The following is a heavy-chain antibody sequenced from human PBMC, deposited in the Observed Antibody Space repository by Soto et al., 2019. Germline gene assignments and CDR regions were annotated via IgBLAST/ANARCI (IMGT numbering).Heavy chain of an antibody. J-gene: IGHJ4*02. D-gene: IGHD6-19*01. CDR3: AKNAEAGWYYFDY. Sequence: LRLSCAASGFTFSSYAMSWVRQAPGKGLEWVSAISGSGGSTYYADSVKGRFTISRDKSKNTLYLLMNSLRAEDTAVYYCAKNAEAGWYYFDYWGQGTLVTVSS. V-gene: IGHV3-23*01. CDR1: GFTFSSYA. CDR2: ISGSGGST.